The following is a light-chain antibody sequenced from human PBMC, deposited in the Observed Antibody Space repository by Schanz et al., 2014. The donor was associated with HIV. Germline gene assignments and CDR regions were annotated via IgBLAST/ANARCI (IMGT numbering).Light chain of an antibody. CDR2: RAS. CDR3: QHYGRS. V-gene: IGKV3-20*01. Sequence: EIVLTQSPGTLSLSPGERATLSCRASQSVTSNYLAWYQQKPGQAPRLLIYRASTRVTGIPARFSGSGSGTEFTLTISRLQSEDFAVYYCQHYGRSFGPGTKVHIK. CDR1: QSVTSNY. J-gene: IGKJ3*01.